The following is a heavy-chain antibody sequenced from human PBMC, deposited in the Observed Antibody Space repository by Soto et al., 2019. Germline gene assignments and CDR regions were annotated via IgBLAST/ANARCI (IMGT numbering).Heavy chain of an antibody. CDR1: GFTFSTYG. CDR2: ISSDGSNK. J-gene: IGHJ6*02. CDR3: AFSLIGIYYYYGIVV. Sequence: GGSLRLSCAASGFTFSTYGMHWVRQAPGKGLEWVAVISSDGSNKYYADSVKGRFTISRDNSKNTLDLQMNSLRAEDTAVYYCAFSLIGIYYYYGIVVWCQGTTVSVSS. D-gene: IGHD1-20*01. V-gene: IGHV3-30*03.